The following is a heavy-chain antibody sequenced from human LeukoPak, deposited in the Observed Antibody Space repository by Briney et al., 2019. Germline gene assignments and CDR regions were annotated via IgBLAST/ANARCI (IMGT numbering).Heavy chain of an antibody. V-gene: IGHV1-2*02. J-gene: IGHJ4*02. CDR3: ARDRYGDGFAHLDY. CDR1: GYTFTSYA. Sequence: ASVTVSCKASGYTFTSYAIHWVRQAPGQGLEWMGWITPSGGTNYPQKFQGRGAITWDTCITTAYMDLSRLTSDDTAVYYCARDRYGDGFAHLDYWGQGALVTVSS. D-gene: IGHD5-24*01. CDR2: ITPSGGT.